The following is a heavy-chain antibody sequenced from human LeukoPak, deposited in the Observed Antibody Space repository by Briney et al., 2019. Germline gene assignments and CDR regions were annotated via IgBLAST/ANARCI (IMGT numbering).Heavy chain of an antibody. D-gene: IGHD3-22*01. Sequence: ASVKVSCKASGGTFNSYAISWVRQAPGQGLEWMGIINPSGGSTSYAQKFQGRVTMTRDTSTSTVYMELSSLRSEDTAVYYCARGVGVTYYYDSSGYFDYWGQGTLVTVSS. V-gene: IGHV1-46*02. CDR1: GGTFNSYA. J-gene: IGHJ4*02. CDR2: INPSGGST. CDR3: ARGVGVTYYYDSSGYFDY.